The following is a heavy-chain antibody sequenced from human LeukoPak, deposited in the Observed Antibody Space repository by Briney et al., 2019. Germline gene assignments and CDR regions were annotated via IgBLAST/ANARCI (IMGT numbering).Heavy chain of an antibody. Sequence: GASVKVYCKASGYTFSSYGLSWVRQAPGQGLEWMGWISGFRGNTNYAQKFRGRVTMTTDTSTTTAYMELRSLNSDDTAVYYCARDFFSCDGTENYYEDTFDIWGQGTMVTVSS. J-gene: IGHJ3*02. CDR2: ISGFRGNT. V-gene: IGHV1-18*01. D-gene: IGHD3-22*01. CDR3: ARDFFSCDGTENYYEDTFDI. CDR1: GYTFSSYG.